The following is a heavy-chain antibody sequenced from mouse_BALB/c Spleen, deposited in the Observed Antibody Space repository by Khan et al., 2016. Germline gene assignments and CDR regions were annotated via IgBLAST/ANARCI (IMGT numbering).Heavy chain of an antibody. D-gene: IGHD1-1*01. V-gene: IGHV4-1*02. Sequence: EVKLLESGGGLVQPGGSLKLSCAASGFDFSRYWMSWVRQAPGQGLEWIGEINPDSSTINYTPSLQDKSIISRDNAKNTLYLQLSKARSEDHALFFYESLKYYSYLNYWGQGTTLTVSS. CDR1: GFDFSRYW. CDR2: INPDSSTI. CDR3: ESLKYYSYLNY. J-gene: IGHJ2*01.